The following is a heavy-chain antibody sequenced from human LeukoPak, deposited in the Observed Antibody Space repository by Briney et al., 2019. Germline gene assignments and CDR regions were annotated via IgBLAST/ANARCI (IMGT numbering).Heavy chain of an antibody. CDR3: ARDPGSSWYEYYFDY. Sequence: PGGSLRLSCAASGFTFSSYAMHWVRQAPGRGLEWVAVISYDGSNKYYADSVKGRFTISRDNSKNTLYLQMNSLRAEDTAVYYCARDPGSSWYEYYFDYWGQGTLVTVSS. CDR1: GFTFSSYA. D-gene: IGHD6-13*01. J-gene: IGHJ4*02. V-gene: IGHV3-30-3*01. CDR2: ISYDGSNK.